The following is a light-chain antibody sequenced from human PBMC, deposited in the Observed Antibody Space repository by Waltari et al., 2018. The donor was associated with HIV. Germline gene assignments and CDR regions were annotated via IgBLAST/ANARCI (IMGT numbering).Light chain of an antibody. CDR3: AAWDDSLNVV. J-gene: IGLJ2*01. CDR1: SSNIGSDT. V-gene: IGLV1-44*01. CDR2: SNN. Sequence: QSVLTQPPSASGTPGQRVTIPCSGSSSNIGSDTVNWYQQLPGTAPKLLIYSNNQRPSGVPDRFSGSKSGTSASLAISGLQSEDEADYYCAAWDDSLNVVFGGGTKLTVL.